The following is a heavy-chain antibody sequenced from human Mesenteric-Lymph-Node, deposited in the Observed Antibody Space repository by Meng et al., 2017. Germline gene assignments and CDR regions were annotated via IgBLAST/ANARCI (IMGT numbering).Heavy chain of an antibody. CDR3: ARDLDYDYVWGRNAFDI. Sequence: GSLRLSCAVSGGSISSSNWWSWVRQPPGKGLEWIGEIYHSGSTNYNPSLKSRVTISVDKSKNQFSLKLSSVTAADTAVYYCARDLDYDYVWGRNAFDIWGQGTMVTVSS. V-gene: IGHV4-4*02. D-gene: IGHD3-16*01. CDR1: GGSISSSNW. CDR2: IYHSGST. J-gene: IGHJ3*02.